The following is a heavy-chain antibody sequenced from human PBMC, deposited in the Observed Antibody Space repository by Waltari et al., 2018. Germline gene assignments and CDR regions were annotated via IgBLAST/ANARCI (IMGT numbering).Heavy chain of an antibody. J-gene: IGHJ4*02. CDR1: GGSISSSNW. D-gene: IGHD5-12*01. Sequence: QVQLQESGPGLVKPSGTLSLTCAVSGGSISSSNWWSWVRQPPGKGLEWIGEIYYSGSTNYNPSLKSRVTISVDKSKNQFSLKLSSVTAADTAVYYCARGGYSGYEWRAYYFDYWGQGTLVTVSS. V-gene: IGHV4-4*02. CDR2: IYYSGST. CDR3: ARGGYSGYEWRAYYFDY.